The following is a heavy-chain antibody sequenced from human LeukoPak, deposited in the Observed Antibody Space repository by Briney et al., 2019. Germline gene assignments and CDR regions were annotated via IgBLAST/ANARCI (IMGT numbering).Heavy chain of an antibody. V-gene: IGHV4-34*01. D-gene: IGHD1-26*01. J-gene: IGHJ4*02. CDR1: GGSFSGYY. CDR2: INHSGST. CDR3: ARQGLELRYFDY. Sequence: TSETLSLTCAVYGGSFSGYYWSWIRQPPGKGLEWIGEINHSGSTNYNPSLKSRVTISVDTSKNQFSLKLSSVTAADTAVYYCARQGLELRYFDYWGQGTLVTVSS.